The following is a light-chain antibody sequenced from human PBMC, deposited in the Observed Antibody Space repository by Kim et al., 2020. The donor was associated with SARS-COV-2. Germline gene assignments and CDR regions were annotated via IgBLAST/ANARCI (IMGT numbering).Light chain of an antibody. Sequence: LSPGERATLSCRASQSVSSSYLAWYQQKPGQAPRLLIYGASSRATGIPDRFSGSGSGTDFTLTITRLEPEDFAVYYCQQCGSSRRTFGQGTKLEI. J-gene: IGKJ2*02. CDR1: QSVSSSY. CDR3: QQCGSSRRT. V-gene: IGKV3-20*01. CDR2: GAS.